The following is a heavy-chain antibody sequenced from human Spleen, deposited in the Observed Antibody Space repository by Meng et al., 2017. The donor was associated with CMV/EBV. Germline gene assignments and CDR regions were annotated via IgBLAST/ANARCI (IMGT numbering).Heavy chain of an antibody. CDR3: ARDRHYYDKGWFDP. CDR1: GGSISGGGYS. V-gene: IGHV4-61*08. Sequence: AGGSISGGGYSWSWIRQHPGKGLGWIGYIFYSGSTNYNPSLKSRVTISVDTSKNQFSLELSSVTAADTAVYYCARDRHYYDKGWFDPWGQGTLVTVSS. J-gene: IGHJ5*02. D-gene: IGHD3-22*01. CDR2: IFYSGST.